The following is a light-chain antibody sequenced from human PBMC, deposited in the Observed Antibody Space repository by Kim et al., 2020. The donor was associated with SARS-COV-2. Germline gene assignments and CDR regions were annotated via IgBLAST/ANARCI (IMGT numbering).Light chain of an antibody. Sequence: ATINCKASQSVLYSSNNKNYLAWYQQKPGQPPKLLIYWASTRESGVPDRFSGSGSGTDFTLTISSLQAEDVAVYYCQQYYSTPLTFGGGTKVEIK. J-gene: IGKJ4*01. V-gene: IGKV4-1*01. CDR1: QSVLYSSNNKNY. CDR2: WAS. CDR3: QQYYSTPLT.